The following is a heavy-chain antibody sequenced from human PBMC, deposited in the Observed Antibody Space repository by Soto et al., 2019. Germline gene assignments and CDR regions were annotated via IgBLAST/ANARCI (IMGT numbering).Heavy chain of an antibody. CDR3: ARTAVAGHDAFDI. J-gene: IGHJ3*02. CDR2: IYYSGST. Sequence: PSETLSLTCTVSGGSISSYYWSWIRQPPGKGLEWIGYIYYSGSTNYNPSLKSRVTISVDTSKNQFSLKLSSVTAADTAVYYCARTAVAGHDAFDIWGPGTMVTVSS. D-gene: IGHD6-19*01. CDR1: GGSISSYY. V-gene: IGHV4-59*01.